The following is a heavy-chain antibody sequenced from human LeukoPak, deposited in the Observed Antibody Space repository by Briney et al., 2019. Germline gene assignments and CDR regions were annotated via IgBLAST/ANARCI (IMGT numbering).Heavy chain of an antibody. V-gene: IGHV4-59*13. CDR2: IYSSGSA. CDR3: ARDRGYGGIFDY. J-gene: IGHJ4*02. D-gene: IGHD4-23*01. Sequence: SETLSLTCTVSGGSISSYYWSWIRQPPGKGLEWIGYIYSSGSAKYSPSLKSRVAISLDTSKNDFSLRLSSVTAADTAVYYCARDRGYGGIFDYWGQGTLVTVYS. CDR1: GGSISSYY.